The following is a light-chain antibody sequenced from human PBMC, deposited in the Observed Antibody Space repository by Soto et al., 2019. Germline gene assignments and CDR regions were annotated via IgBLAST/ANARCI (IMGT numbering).Light chain of an antibody. J-gene: IGKJ1*01. Sequence: EIVLTQSPGTLSLSPGERAKLSCRSSQSVSSSYLAWYQQKPGQAPRLLIYGASSRATGIPARFSGSGSGTEFTLTMSSLQSEDFAVYYCQQYNNWPRTFGQGTKVDIK. CDR3: QQYNNWPRT. CDR2: GAS. CDR1: QSVSSSY. V-gene: IGKV3-15*01.